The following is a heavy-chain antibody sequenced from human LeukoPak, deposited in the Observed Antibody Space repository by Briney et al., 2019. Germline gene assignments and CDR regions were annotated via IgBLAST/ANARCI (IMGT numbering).Heavy chain of an antibody. V-gene: IGHV5-10-1*01. CDR2: IDPSDSYT. CDR3: ARPIGSSFDY. D-gene: IGHD6-6*01. J-gene: IGHJ4*02. Sequence: GESLKISCKGSGYSFSSYWISWVRQMPGKGLEWMGRIDPSDSYTNYSPSFQGHVTISADKSISTAYLQWSSLKASDSATYYCARPIGSSFDYWGQGTLVTVSS. CDR1: GYSFSSYW.